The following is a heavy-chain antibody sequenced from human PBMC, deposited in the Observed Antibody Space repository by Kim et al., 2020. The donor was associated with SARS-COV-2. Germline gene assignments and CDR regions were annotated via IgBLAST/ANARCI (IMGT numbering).Heavy chain of an antibody. V-gene: IGHV3-23*03. Sequence: GGSLRLSCAASGFTFSCFAMNWVRQTPGKGLEWVSVINSGGSSMYYADSVKGRFTISRDNSKNSVFLQMNSLRDEDTAVYYCARNGANAGNIVNWGQG. CDR3: ARNGANAGNIVN. D-gene: IGHD2-15*01. CDR2: INSGGSSM. J-gene: IGHJ1*01. CDR1: GFTFSCFA.